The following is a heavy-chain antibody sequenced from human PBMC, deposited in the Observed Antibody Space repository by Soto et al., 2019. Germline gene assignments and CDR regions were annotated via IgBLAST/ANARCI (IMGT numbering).Heavy chain of an antibody. Sequence: GGSLRLSCAAFGFTFSVYGMHWVRQAPGKGLEWVALVSYDGSIKYYADSVKGRFTISRDNSKNTLYLQMNSLRVEDTAVYYCAKDGSHLAVAGTSPTSYFYGLAVWGQGTTVTVSS. CDR1: GFTFSVYG. CDR2: VSYDGSIK. V-gene: IGHV3-30*18. J-gene: IGHJ6*02. CDR3: AKDGSHLAVAGTSPTSYFYGLAV. D-gene: IGHD6-19*01.